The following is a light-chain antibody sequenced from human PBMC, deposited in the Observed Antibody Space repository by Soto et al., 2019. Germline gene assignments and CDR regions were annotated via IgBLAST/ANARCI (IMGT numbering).Light chain of an antibody. J-gene: IGKJ1*01. CDR3: QQYNSYSRT. CDR1: QSLSSR. Sequence: DIHMTQSPSTLSASVGDRVTITCRASQSLSSRLAWYQQKPGKAPKLLIYKASSLESGVPSRFSGSGSGTEFTLTISSLQPDDFATYYCQQYNSYSRTFGQGTKVDIK. CDR2: KAS. V-gene: IGKV1-5*03.